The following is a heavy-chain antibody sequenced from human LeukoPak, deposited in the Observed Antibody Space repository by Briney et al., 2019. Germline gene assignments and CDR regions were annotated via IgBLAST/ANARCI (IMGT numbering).Heavy chain of an antibody. CDR3: ARVGRHWFDP. CDR1: GGSISSSSYY. CDR2: IYYSGST. J-gene: IGHJ5*02. V-gene: IGHV4-39*07. Sequence: PSETLSLTCTVSGGSISSSSYYWGWIRQPPGKGLEWIGSIYYSGSTYYNPSLKSRVTISVDTSKNQFSLKLSSVAAADTAVYYCARVGRHWFDPWGQGTLVTVSS. D-gene: IGHD3-10*01.